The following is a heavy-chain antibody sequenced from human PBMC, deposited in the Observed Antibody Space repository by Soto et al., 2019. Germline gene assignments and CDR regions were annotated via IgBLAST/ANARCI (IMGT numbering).Heavy chain of an antibody. CDR1: GYTFTSYY. D-gene: IGHD2-15*01. J-gene: IGHJ4*02. V-gene: IGHV1-46*01. Sequence: ASVKVSCKASGYTFTSYYMHWVRQAPGQGLEWMGIINPSGGSTSYAQKFQGRVTMTRDTSTSTVYMELSSLRSEDTAVYYCARDPFVAGSGGSCPSFGGQGTLVTVSS. CDR3: ARDPFVAGSGGSCPSF. CDR2: INPSGGST.